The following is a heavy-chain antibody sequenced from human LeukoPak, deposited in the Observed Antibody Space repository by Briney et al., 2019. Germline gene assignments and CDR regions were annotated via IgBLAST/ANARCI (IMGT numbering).Heavy chain of an antibody. CDR1: GFTFSSYA. Sequence: GGSLRLSCAASGFTFSSYAMHWVRQAPGKGLEWVAVISCDGSNKYYADSVKGRFTISRDNSKNTLYLQMNSLRAEDTAVYYCARDPSGGYSGYVLDYWGQGTLVTVSS. CDR2: ISCDGSNK. V-gene: IGHV3-30-3*01. J-gene: IGHJ4*02. CDR3: ARDPSGGYSGYVLDY. D-gene: IGHD5-12*01.